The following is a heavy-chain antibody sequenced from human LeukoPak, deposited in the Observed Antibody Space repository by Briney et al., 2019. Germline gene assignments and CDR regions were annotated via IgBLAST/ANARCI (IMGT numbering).Heavy chain of an antibody. D-gene: IGHD3-10*01. CDR3: AKDRSWTYGPYGSVSYCYDY. CDR2: ISGSGGST. CDR1: GFTFSSYD. J-gene: IGHJ4*02. Sequence: GGSLRLSCASSGFTFSSYDMSWVRQAPGKGLEWVSAISGSGGSTYYADSVKGRFAISRDNSKNTLYLQMNSLRAEDTAVYYCAKDRSWTYGPYGSVSYCYDYWGQGTLVTVPS. V-gene: IGHV3-23*01.